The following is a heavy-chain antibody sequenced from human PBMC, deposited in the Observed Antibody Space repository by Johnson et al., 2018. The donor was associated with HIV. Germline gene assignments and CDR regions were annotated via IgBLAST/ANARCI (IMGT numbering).Heavy chain of an antibody. CDR3: TTEAPTLLRAFDI. CDR1: GFTVSNNY. J-gene: IGHJ3*02. Sequence: VQLVETGGGLIQPGGSLRLSCAASGFTVSNNYMSWVRQAPGKGLEWVSILHSDGSTFNTDSVKGRFTISRDDSKNTLYLQMNSLKTEDTAVYYCTTEAPTLLRAFDIWGQGTMVTVSS. V-gene: IGHV3-53*02. CDR2: LHSDGST.